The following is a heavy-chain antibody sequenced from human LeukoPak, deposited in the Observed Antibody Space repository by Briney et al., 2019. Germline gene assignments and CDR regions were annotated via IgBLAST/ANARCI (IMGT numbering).Heavy chain of an antibody. J-gene: IGHJ4*02. V-gene: IGHV3-21*01. CDR2: ISSSSSYI. CDR3: AKSRADVQDFDY. CDR1: GFTFSSYS. Sequence: PGGSLRLSCAASGFTFSSYSMTWVRQAPGKGLEWVSSISSSSSYIYYADSVKGRFTISRDNAKNSLYLQMNSLRAEDTAVYYCAKSRADVQDFDYWGQGTLVTVSS. D-gene: IGHD1-1*01.